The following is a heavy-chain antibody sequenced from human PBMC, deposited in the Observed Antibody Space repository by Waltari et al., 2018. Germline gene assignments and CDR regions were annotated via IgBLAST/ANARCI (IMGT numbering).Heavy chain of an antibody. CDR3: AGRTVTTDY. CDR1: GYSISSGYY. CDR2: IYHSGST. J-gene: IGHJ4*02. Sequence: QVQLQESGPGLVKPSETLSLTCAVPGYSISSGYYWGWIRQPPGKGLEWIGSIYHSGSTYYNPSLKSRVTISVDTSKNQFSLKLSSVTAADTAVYYCAGRTVTTDYWGQGTLVTVSS. V-gene: IGHV4-38-2*01. D-gene: IGHD4-17*01.